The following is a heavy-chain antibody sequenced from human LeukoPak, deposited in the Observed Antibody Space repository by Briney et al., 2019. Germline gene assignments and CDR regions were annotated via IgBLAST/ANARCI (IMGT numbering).Heavy chain of an antibody. CDR3: ARGGSGWYLDFDY. CDR1: GFTFSSYA. Sequence: GGSLRLSCAASGFTFSSYAMHWVRQAPGKGLEWVAVISYDGSNKYYADSVKGRSTISRDNSKNTLYLQMNSLRAEDTAVYYCARGGSGWYLDFDYWGQGTLVTVSS. J-gene: IGHJ4*02. CDR2: ISYDGSNK. V-gene: IGHV3-30-3*01. D-gene: IGHD6-19*01.